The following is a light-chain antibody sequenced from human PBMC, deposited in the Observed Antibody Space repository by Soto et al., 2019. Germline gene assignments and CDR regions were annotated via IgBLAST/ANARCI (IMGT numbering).Light chain of an antibody. Sequence: IVLTQSPGPLSLSPGERATLSCRASQSVSSNYLAWYQQSPGQAPRLLIYAASSRATGIPDRFSGSGSGTDFTLTISRLEPEDLAVYYCQQYGGSPLFTFGPGAKVDI. V-gene: IGKV3-20*01. CDR3: QQYGGSPLFT. CDR1: QSVSSNY. J-gene: IGKJ3*01. CDR2: AAS.